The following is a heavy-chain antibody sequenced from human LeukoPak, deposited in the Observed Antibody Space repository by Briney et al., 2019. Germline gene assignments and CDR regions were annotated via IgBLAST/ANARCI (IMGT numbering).Heavy chain of an antibody. CDR2: ISSSSSYT. V-gene: IGHV3-11*06. CDR3: AMGHYGDYEGDY. J-gene: IGHJ4*02. D-gene: IGHD4-17*01. Sequence: GGSLRLSCAAPGFTFSDYYMSWIRQAPGKGLEWVSYISSSSSYTNYADSVKGRFTISRDNAKNSLYLQMNSLRAEDTAVYYCAMGHYGDYEGDYWGQGTLVTVSS. CDR1: GFTFSDYY.